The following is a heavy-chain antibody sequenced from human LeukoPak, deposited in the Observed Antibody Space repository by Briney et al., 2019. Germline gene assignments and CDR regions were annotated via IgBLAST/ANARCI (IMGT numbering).Heavy chain of an antibody. CDR1: GYTFTSYG. CDR2: INPNSGGT. V-gene: IGHV1-2*02. CDR3: ARDTQYSGSYGSFDY. D-gene: IGHD1-26*01. Sequence: GASVKVSCKASGYTFTSYGISWVRQAPGQGLEWMGWINPNSGGTNYAQKFQGRVTMTRDTSISTAYMELSRLRSDDTAVYYCARDTQYSGSYGSFDYWGQGTLVTVSS. J-gene: IGHJ4*02.